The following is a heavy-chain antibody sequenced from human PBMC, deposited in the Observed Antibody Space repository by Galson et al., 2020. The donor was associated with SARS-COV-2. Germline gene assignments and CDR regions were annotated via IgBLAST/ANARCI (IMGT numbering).Heavy chain of an antibody. CDR2: IYYSGST. D-gene: IGHD5-12*01. CDR3: ARLWGEMATIGDRYYYYGMDV. Sequence: ETSETLSLTCTVSGGSISSSSYYWGWIRQPPGKGLEWIGSIYYSGSTYYNPSLKSRVTISVDTSKNQFSLKLSSVTAADTAVYYCARLWGEMATIGDRYYYYGMDVWGQGTTVTVSS. CDR1: GGSISSSSYY. J-gene: IGHJ6*02. V-gene: IGHV4-39*01.